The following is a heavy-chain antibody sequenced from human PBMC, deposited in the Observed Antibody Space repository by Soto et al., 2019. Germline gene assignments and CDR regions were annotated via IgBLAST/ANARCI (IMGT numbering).Heavy chain of an antibody. D-gene: IGHD2-15*01. J-gene: IGHJ4*02. CDR2: IIPIFGTA. Sequence: QVQLVQSGAEVKKPGSSVKVSCKASGGTFSSYAISWVRQAPGQGLEWMGGIIPIFGTANYAQKFQGRVTITADESTSTAYMELSSLRSQDTAVYYSATIVVVVAEDTSGGFYWGQGTLVTVSS. CDR1: GGTFSSYA. CDR3: ATIVVVVAEDTSGGFY. V-gene: IGHV1-69*01.